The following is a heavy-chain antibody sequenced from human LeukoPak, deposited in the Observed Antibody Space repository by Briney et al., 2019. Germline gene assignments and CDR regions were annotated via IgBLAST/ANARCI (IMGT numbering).Heavy chain of an antibody. D-gene: IGHD5-12*01. CDR2: ISYDGSNK. J-gene: IGHJ6*02. Sequence: GRSLRLSCAASGFTFSSYGMHWVRQAPGKGLEWVAVISYDGSNKYYADSVKGRFTISRDNSKNTLYLQMNSLRAEDTAVYYCAKDLDIVATISYYYYGMDVWGQGTTVTVSS. CDR3: AKDLDIVATISYYYYGMDV. CDR1: GFTFSSYG. V-gene: IGHV3-30*18.